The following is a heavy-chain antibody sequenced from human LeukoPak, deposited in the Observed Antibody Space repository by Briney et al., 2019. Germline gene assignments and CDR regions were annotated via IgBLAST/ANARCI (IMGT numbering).Heavy chain of an antibody. V-gene: IGHV3-30*02. CDR1: GFTFSSYG. CDR2: IRYDGSNK. CDR3: ANGGLRFLEWESYYFDY. D-gene: IGHD3-3*01. Sequence: GGSLRLSCAASGFTFSSYGMHWVRQAPGKGLEWVAFIRYDGSNKYYADSVKGRFTISRDNSKNTLYLQMNSLRAEDTAVYYCANGGLRFLEWESYYFDYWGQGTLVTVSS. J-gene: IGHJ4*02.